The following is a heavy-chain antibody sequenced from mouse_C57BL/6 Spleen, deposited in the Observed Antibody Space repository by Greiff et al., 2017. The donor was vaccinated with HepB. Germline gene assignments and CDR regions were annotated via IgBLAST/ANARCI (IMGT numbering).Heavy chain of an antibody. D-gene: IGHD4-1*01. V-gene: IGHV1-80*01. J-gene: IGHJ3*01. Sequence: VQGVESGAELVKPGASVKISCKASGYAFSSYWMNWVKQRPGKGLEWIGQIYPGDGDTNYNGKFKGKATLTADKSSSTAYMQLSSLTSEDSAVYFCARGRGLTGTSFAYWGQGTLVTVSA. CDR2: IYPGDGDT. CDR1: GYAFSSYW. CDR3: ARGRGLTGTSFAY.